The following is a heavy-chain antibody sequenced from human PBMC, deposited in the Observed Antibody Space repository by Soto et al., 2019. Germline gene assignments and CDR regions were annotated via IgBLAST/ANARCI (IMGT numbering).Heavy chain of an antibody. CDR1: GFTFSSYW. J-gene: IGHJ5*02. V-gene: IGHV3-7*01. D-gene: IGHD6-19*01. CDR2: IKQDGSEK. Sequence: GGSLRLSCAASGFTFSSYWMSWVRQAPGKGLEWVANIKQDGSEKYYVDSVKGRFTISRDNAKNSLYLQMNSLRAEDTAVYYCATRFSSGWSRYNYFGPWGQGTLVTVSS. CDR3: ATRFSSGWSRYNYFGP.